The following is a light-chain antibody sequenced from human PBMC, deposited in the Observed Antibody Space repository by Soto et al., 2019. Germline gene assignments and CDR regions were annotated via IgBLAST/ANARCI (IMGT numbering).Light chain of an antibody. CDR3: QQSYSTPLT. CDR1: QSISSY. Sequence: DIQMTQSPSSLSASVGDRVTITCRASQSISSYLNWYQQKPGKAPKLLINAASSLQSGVPSRFSGSGSGTDFTHTISSLQPEDFATYYCQQSYSTPLTFGGGTKVEIK. V-gene: IGKV1-39*01. CDR2: AAS. J-gene: IGKJ4*01.